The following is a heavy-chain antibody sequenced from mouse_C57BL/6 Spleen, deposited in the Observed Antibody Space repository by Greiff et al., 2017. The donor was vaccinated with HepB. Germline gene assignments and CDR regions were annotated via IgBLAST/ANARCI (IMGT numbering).Heavy chain of an antibody. CDR2: IDPNSGGT. V-gene: IGHV1-72*01. J-gene: IGHJ3*01. D-gene: IGHD2-1*01. Sequence: QVQLQQPGAELVKPGASVKLSCKASGYTFTSYWMHWVKQRPGRGLEWIGRIDPNSGGTKYSEKFKSKATLTVDKPSSTAYMQLSSLTSEDSAVYYCANDWGNGNWFAYWGQGTLVTVSA. CDR3: ANDWGNGNWFAY. CDR1: GYTFTSYW.